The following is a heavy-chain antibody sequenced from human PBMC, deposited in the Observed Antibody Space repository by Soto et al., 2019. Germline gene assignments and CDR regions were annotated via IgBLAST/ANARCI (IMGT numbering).Heavy chain of an antibody. CDR3: ARLEYSSGWYYFDY. D-gene: IGHD6-19*01. J-gene: IGHJ4*02. CDR1: GYRFTSYW. CDR2: IYPSDSDT. V-gene: IGHV5-51*01. Sequence: GESLKISCKGSGYRFTSYWIGWVRQMPGKGLEWMGIIYPSDSDTRYGPSFQGQVTISADKSLSTAYLQWSSLKASDTAMYYCARLEYSSGWYYFDYWGQGTLVTVSS.